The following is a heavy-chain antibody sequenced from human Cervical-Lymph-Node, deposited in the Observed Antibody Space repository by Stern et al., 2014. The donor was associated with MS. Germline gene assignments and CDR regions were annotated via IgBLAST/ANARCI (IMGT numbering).Heavy chain of an antibody. CDR3: ARVSTSFDD. CDR2: VYYDGSS. CDR1: YWSVSSYY. Sequence: QVQLQESGPGLVKPSETLSLTCTVSYWSVSSYYWSWIRQPPGKGLEWIGYVYYDGSSNYNSSLKSRVSISLDTSRNQFSLKLTSVTAADPAVYYCARVSTSFDDWGPGTLVIVSS. V-gene: IGHV4-59*02. D-gene: IGHD4-11*01. J-gene: IGHJ4*02.